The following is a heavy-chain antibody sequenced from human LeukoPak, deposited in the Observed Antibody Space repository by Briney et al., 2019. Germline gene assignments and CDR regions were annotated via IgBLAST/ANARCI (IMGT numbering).Heavy chain of an antibody. J-gene: IGHJ4*02. V-gene: IGHV4-61*02. CDR3: ARCDRYYFDY. CDR2: IYTSGST. CDR1: GGSISSGSYY. Sequence: SQTLSLTCTVSGGSISSGSYYWSWIRQPAGKGLEWIGRIYTSGSTNYNPSLESRVTISVDTSKNQFSLKLSSVTAADTAVYYCARCDRYYFDYWGQGTLVTVSS. D-gene: IGHD1-14*01.